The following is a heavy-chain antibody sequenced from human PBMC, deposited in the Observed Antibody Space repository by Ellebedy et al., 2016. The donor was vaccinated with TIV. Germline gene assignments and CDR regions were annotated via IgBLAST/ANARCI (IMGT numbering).Heavy chain of an antibody. CDR3: ARKYIYGFN. J-gene: IGHJ4*02. CDR2: IYSGGST. D-gene: IGHD5-18*01. V-gene: IGHV3-66*01. Sequence: GESLKISCAASGFTVSSNYMSWVRQAPGKGLEWVSVIYSGGSTYYADSVKGRFTISRDNSKNTLYLQMNSLRAEDTAVYYCARKYIYGFNWGQGTLVTASS. CDR1: GFTVSSNY.